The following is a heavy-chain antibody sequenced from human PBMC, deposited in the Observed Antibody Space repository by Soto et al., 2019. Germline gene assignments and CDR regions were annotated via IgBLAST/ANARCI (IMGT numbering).Heavy chain of an antibody. CDR1: GYSFTSYW. D-gene: IGHD3-3*01. J-gene: IGHJ4*02. CDR3: ATSDFWSGYYTPY. CDR2: IDPSDSYT. Sequence: ESLKISCKGSGYSFTSYWISWVRQMPGKGLEWMGRIDPSDSYTNYSPSFQGHVTISADKSISTAYLQWSSLKASDTAMYYCATSDFWSGYYTPYWGQGTLVTVSS. V-gene: IGHV5-10-1*01.